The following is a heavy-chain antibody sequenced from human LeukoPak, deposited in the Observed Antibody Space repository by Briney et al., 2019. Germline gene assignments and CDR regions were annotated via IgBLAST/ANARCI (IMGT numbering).Heavy chain of an antibody. V-gene: IGHV7-4-1*02. CDR2: INTYTGNP. D-gene: IGHD1-26*01. CDR3: ASSSRDSGSYK. CDR1: GYTFTGYY. J-gene: IGHJ4*02. Sequence: ASVKVSCKASGYTFTGYYMHWVRQAPGQGLEWMGWINTYTGNPTYAQGFTGRFVFSLDTSVSTAYLQISSLKAEDTAVYYCASSSRDSGSYKWGQGTLVTVSS.